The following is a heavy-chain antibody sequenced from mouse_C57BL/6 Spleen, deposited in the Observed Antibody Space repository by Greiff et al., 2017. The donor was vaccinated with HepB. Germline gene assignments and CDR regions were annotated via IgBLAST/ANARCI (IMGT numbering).Heavy chain of an antibody. CDR2: IYPGSGNT. D-gene: IGHD2-4*01. V-gene: IGHV1-76*01. J-gene: IGHJ4*01. CDR3: AREEVRNLGIYYDYDYAMDY. CDR1: GYTFTDYY. Sequence: VQRVESGAELVRPGASVKLSCKASGYTFTDYYINWVKQRPGQGLEWIARIYPGSGNTYYNEKFKGKATLTAEKSSSTAYMQLSSLTSEDSAVYFCAREEVRNLGIYYDYDYAMDYWGQGTSVTVSS.